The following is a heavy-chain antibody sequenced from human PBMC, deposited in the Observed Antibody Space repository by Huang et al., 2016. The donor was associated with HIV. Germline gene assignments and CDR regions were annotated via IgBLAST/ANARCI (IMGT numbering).Heavy chain of an antibody. CDR1: GFTFSNYA. J-gene: IGHJ4*02. CDR2: ISSDGSNK. V-gene: IGHV3-30-3*01. CDR3: ARDGPHGGLDF. Sequence: QVQLLESGGGVVQPGRSLRLSCTASGFTFSNYAMHWVRQAPGKWLEGVAFISSDGSNKYYADSVKGRFTISRDKSKNTLYVHMTRLRAEDTAVFYCARDGPHGGLDFWGQGTLVTVSS. D-gene: IGHD3-16*01.